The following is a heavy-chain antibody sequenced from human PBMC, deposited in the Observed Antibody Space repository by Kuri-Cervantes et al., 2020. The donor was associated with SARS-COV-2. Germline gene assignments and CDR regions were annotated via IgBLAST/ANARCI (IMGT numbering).Heavy chain of an antibody. Sequence: SVKVSCKASGGTFSSYAISWVRQAPGQGLEWMGGIIPIFGTANYAQEFQGRVTITTDESTSTVYMELSSLRAEDTAVYYCAKYSEDHYYYYYYYMDVWGKGATVTVSS. CDR1: GGTFSSYA. CDR2: IIPIFGTA. V-gene: IGHV1-69*05. D-gene: IGHD2/OR15-2a*01. CDR3: AKYSEDHYYYYYYYMDV. J-gene: IGHJ6*03.